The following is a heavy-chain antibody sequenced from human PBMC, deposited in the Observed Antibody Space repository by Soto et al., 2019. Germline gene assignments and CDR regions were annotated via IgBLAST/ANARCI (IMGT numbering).Heavy chain of an antibody. V-gene: IGHV3-23*01. D-gene: IGHD2-15*01. CDR3: AKSPCSGGSCCLDY. CDR1: GFTFSSYA. CDR2: ISGSGGST. Sequence: PGGSLRLSCAASGFTFSSYAMSWVRQAPGKGLEWVSAISGSGGSTYYADSVKGRFTISRDNSKNTLYLQMNSLRAEDTAVYYCAKSPCSGGSCCLDYWGQGTLVTVSS. J-gene: IGHJ4*02.